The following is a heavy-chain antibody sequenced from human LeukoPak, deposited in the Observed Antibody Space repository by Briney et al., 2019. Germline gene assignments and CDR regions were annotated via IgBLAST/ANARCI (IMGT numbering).Heavy chain of an antibody. CDR2: IYYSGST. V-gene: IGHV4-59*12. J-gene: IGHJ4*02. Sequence: SETLSLTCTVSGGSISSYYWSWIRQPPGKGLEWIGYIYYSGSTYYNPSLKSRVTISVDTSKNQFSLKLSSVTAADTAVYYCARDASSSSMASRYAAMAGGGWGQGTLVTVSS. CDR1: GGSISSYY. CDR3: ARDASSSSMASRYAAMAGGG. D-gene: IGHD2-2*01.